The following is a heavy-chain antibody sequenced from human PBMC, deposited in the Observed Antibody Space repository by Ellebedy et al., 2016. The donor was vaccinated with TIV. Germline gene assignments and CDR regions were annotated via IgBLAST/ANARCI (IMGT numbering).Heavy chain of an antibody. CDR2: VSHDGNK. J-gene: IGHJ4*02. V-gene: IGHV3-30*18. CDR3: AKVDPRYGVAPFDS. D-gene: IGHD3-3*01. CDR1: GFTFSSFG. Sequence: GGSLRLSXAASGFTFSSFGMHWVRQAPGKGLEWVALVSHDGNKYYAESVKGRFTVSRDNSKSTLNLQMNSLRAEDSAVYYCAKVDPRYGVAPFDSWGQGTLVIVSS.